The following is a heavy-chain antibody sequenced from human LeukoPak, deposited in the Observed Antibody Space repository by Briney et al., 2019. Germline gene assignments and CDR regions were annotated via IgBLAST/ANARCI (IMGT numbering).Heavy chain of an antibody. V-gene: IGHV5-51*01. CDR3: ARRPTVVRGRGMDV. J-gene: IGHJ6*02. Sequence: GESLKISCQGSGYTFTNYWIVWVRQMPGKGLEWMGIIYPGDSDTRYSPSFQGQVTISADKSNNTAYLQWSSLKASDTALYFCARRPTVVRGRGMDVWGQGTTVTVSS. CDR2: IYPGDSDT. CDR1: GYTFTNYW. D-gene: IGHD3-10*01.